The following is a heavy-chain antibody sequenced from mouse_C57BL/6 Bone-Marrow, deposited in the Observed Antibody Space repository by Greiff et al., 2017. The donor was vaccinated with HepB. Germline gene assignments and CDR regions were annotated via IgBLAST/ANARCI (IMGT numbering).Heavy chain of an antibody. Sequence: VKLMESGAELVKPGASVKMSCKASGYTFTTYPIEWMKQNHGKSLEWIGNFHPYNDDTKYNEKFKGKATLTVEKSSSTVYLELSRLTSDDSAVYYCARRTASYWYFDVWGTGTTVTVSS. D-gene: IGHD1-2*01. J-gene: IGHJ1*03. CDR3: ARRTASYWYFDV. CDR2: FHPYNDDT. V-gene: IGHV1-47*01. CDR1: GYTFTTYP.